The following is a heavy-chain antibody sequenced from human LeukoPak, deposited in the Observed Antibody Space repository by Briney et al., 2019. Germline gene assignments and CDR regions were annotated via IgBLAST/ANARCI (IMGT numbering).Heavy chain of an antibody. J-gene: IGHJ4*02. CDR1: GGSISSSSYY. CDR2: IYYSGST. D-gene: IGHD3-10*01. V-gene: IGHV4-39*07. Sequence: SETLSLTCTVSGGSISSSSYYWGWIRQPPGKGLEWIGSIYYSGSTYYNPSLKSRVTISVDTSKNQFSLKLSSVTAADTAVYYCARRGHGDYWGQGTLVTVSS. CDR3: ARRGHGDY.